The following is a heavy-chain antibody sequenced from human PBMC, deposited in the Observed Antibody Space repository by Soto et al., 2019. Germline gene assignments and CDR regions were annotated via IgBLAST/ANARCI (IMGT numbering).Heavy chain of an antibody. CDR2: ISSSGSTI. Sequence: GGSLRLSCAASGFTFSSYEMNWVRQAPGKGLEWVSYISSSGSTIYYADSVKGRFTISRDNAKKSLYLQMNSLRAEDTAVYYCARDRGVGATTEDYYYGMDVWGQGTTVTVSS. CDR3: ARDRGVGATTEDYYYGMDV. V-gene: IGHV3-48*03. CDR1: GFTFSSYE. D-gene: IGHD1-26*01. J-gene: IGHJ6*02.